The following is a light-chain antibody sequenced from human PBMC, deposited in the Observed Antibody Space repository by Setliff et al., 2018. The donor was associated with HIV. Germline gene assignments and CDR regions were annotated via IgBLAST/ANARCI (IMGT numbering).Light chain of an antibody. CDR2: DVR. J-gene: IGLJ1*01. CDR3: SSYVNSNTLV. V-gene: IGLV2-14*03. CDR1: SSDIGAYSY. Sequence: QSVLTQPASVSGSPGQSITISCTGTSSDIGAYSYVSWYQQHPGKAPKVMIYDVRKRPSGVSNRFSGSKSGNTASLTISGLQAEDEAAYYCSSYVNSNTLVFGTGTKVT.